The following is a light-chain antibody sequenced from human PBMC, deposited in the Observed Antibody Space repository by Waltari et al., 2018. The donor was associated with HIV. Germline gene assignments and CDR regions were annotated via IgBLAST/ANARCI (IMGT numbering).Light chain of an antibody. CDR2: RPN. Sequence: QTVVTQEPSFSVSPGGTVTLTCGLTSGSASTTHYSSWYRQTPCPAPPTLLSRPNFRSSGVPDRFSGSILGNKAALTVTGAQTDDESDYYCVLYMGSGVSVFGGGTKLTVL. J-gene: IGLJ3*02. CDR3: VLYMGSGVSV. V-gene: IGLV8-61*01. CDR1: SGSASTTHY.